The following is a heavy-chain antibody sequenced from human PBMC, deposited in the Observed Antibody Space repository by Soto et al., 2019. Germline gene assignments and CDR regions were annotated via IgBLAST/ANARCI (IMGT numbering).Heavy chain of an antibody. J-gene: IGHJ3*02. D-gene: IGHD2-15*01. Sequence: EVHLVESGGGLVQPGGSLRLSCTASGFIVSDTYVNWVRQAPGKGLEWVSVLSNRGDTHYADSVGGRFSLSRDISDNTLHLQMNNLRVEDTAVYYCAREPRYCRGGSCSITGDAYDIWGQGTMVTVSS. V-gene: IGHV3-66*01. CDR2: LSNRGDT. CDR3: AREPRYCRGGSCSITGDAYDI. CDR1: GFIVSDTY.